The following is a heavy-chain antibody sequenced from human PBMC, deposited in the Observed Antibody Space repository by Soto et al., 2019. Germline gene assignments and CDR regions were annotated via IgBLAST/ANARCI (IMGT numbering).Heavy chain of an antibody. CDR3: AKVFSPELGNYFDH. CDR2: ISNSFSDGNT. CDR1: GFTFSTYA. D-gene: IGHD1-7*01. J-gene: IGHJ4*02. V-gene: IGHV3-23*01. Sequence: EVQLLESGGGLVQPGGSLRLSCAASGFTFSTYAMNWVRQAPGKGLEWVSAISNSFSDGNTHYADSVKGRFTISRDNDKNTVFLEMNSLRDEDTAVYYCAKVFSPELGNYFDHWGQGTLVTVSS.